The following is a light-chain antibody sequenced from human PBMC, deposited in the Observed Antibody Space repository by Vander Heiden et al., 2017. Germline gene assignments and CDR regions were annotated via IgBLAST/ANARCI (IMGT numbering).Light chain of an antibody. V-gene: IGKV3D-20*01. CDR2: DAS. Sequence: EIVLMQSPATLSLSPGERATLSCGASQIISSSYLAWYQQKPGLAPRLLIYDASSRATGIPDRFSGSGSGTDFTLTISRLEPEDFAVYYCQQYGSSPPFTFGQGTKLEIK. CDR3: QQYGSSPPFT. J-gene: IGKJ2*01. CDR1: QIISSSY.